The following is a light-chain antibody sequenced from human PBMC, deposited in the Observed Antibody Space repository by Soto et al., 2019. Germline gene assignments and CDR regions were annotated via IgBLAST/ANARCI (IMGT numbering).Light chain of an antibody. Sequence: DIQMTQSPTSLSASIGDRVTISCQASQDITKSLNWYQQKAGKAPKVLIHDASNLETGVPSRFSGTGSGTEFTLTISTLQPEDVATYYCQQFAHLPTFGGGTKVHIK. CDR3: QQFAHLPT. CDR1: QDITKS. V-gene: IGKV1-33*01. CDR2: DAS. J-gene: IGKJ4*01.